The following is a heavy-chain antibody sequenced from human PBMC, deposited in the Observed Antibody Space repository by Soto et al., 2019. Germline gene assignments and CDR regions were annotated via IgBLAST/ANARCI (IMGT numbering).Heavy chain of an antibody. J-gene: IGHJ6*02. CDR3: AREMIPMIMGGMSALDV. V-gene: IGHV3-30*04. CDR2: ISFDGSSQ. Sequence: QVQLVESGGGVVQPERSQRLSCAASEFTFGTYVMHWVRQAPDKGLEWVALISFDGSSQYYADSVKGRFTISRDNSRNTMYLQMNSLRPEDTAVYYCAREMIPMIMGGMSALDVWGHGTTVTVSS. CDR1: EFTFGTYV. D-gene: IGHD3-22*01.